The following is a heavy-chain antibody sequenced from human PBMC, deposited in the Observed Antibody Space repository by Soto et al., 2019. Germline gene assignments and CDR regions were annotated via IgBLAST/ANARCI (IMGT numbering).Heavy chain of an antibody. CDR1: GFTFSSYW. CDR2: INSDGSST. D-gene: IGHD2-8*01. V-gene: IGHV3-74*01. CDR3: ARILYSSQRDGVDV. J-gene: IGHJ6*02. Sequence: EVQLVESGGGLVQPGGSLRLSCAASGFTFSSYWMHWVRQAPGKGLVWVSRINSDGSSTSYADSVKGRFTISRDNAKNTLYLQMNSLRAEDMAIYYCARILYSSQRDGVDVWGQGTTVTVSS.